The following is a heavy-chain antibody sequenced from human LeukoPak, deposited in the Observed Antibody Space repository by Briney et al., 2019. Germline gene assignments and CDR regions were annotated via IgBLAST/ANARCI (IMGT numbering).Heavy chain of an antibody. Sequence: AGGSLRLSCAAFGFIFSGYSMNWVPQAPGKGLEWVSYIGGSSSTKYYADSVKGRFSISRDNAKDSLYLQMNSLRAEDTAVYYCARDREEAFDYWGQGTLVTVSS. CDR2: IGGSSSTK. V-gene: IGHV3-48*04. J-gene: IGHJ4*02. CDR1: GFIFSGYS. CDR3: ARDREEAFDY.